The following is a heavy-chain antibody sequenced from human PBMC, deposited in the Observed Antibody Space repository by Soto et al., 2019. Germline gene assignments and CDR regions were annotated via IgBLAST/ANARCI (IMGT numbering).Heavy chain of an antibody. CDR2: IWYDGSNK. V-gene: IGHV3-33*08. J-gene: IGHJ4*02. CDR1: GFTFSSYG. CDR3: AREVKVEYGGSRYYFDY. Sequence: GGSLRLSCAASGFTFSSYGMHWVRQAPGKGLEWVAVIWYDGSNKYYADSVKGRFTISRDNSKNTLYLQMNSLRAEDAAVYYWAREVKVEYGGSRYYFDYGGQGTLVTVSS. D-gene: IGHD6-6*01.